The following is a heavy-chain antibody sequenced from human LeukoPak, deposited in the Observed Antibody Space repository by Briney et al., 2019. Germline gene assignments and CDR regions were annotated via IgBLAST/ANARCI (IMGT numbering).Heavy chain of an antibody. D-gene: IGHD2-2*01. CDR1: GFTFSSYG. Sequence: PGGSLRLSCAASGFTFSSYGMHWVRQAPGKGLEWVAFIRYDGSNKYYADSVKGRFTISRDNAKNTLYLQMNSLRAEDTAVYYCARGDCSSTSCLTTYYYYYYMDVWGKGTTVTISS. V-gene: IGHV3-30*02. CDR3: ARGDCSSTSCLTTYYYYYYMDV. CDR2: IRYDGSNK. J-gene: IGHJ6*03.